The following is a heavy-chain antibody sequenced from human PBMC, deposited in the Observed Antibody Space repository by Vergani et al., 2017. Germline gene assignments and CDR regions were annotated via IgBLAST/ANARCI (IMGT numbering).Heavy chain of an antibody. V-gene: IGHV4-34*01. CDR1: GGSFSGYY. CDR2: INHSGST. CDR3: AGIVGATRNSYYYMDV. J-gene: IGHJ6*03. D-gene: IGHD1-26*01. Sequence: QVQLQQWGAGLLKPSETLSLTCAVYGGSFSGYYWSWIRQPPGKGLEWIGEINHSGSTNYNPSLKSRVTISVDTSKNQFSLKLSSVTAAYTAVYYCAGIVGATRNSYYYMDVGGKGTSVTVSS.